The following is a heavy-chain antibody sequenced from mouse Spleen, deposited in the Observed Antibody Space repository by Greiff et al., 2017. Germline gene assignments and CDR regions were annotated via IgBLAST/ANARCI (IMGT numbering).Heavy chain of an antibody. V-gene: IGHV2-5-1*01. D-gene: IGHD1-1*01. J-gene: IGHJ4*01. Sequence: QVQLQQSGPSLVQPSQSLSITCTVSGFSLTSYGVHWVRQSPGKGLEWLGVIWRGGSTDYNAAFMSRLSITKDNSKSQVFFKMNSLQADDTAIYYCANYYYGSSLYYAMDYWGQGTSVTVSS. CDR2: IWRGGST. CDR3: ANYYYGSSLYYAMDY. CDR1: GFSLTSYG.